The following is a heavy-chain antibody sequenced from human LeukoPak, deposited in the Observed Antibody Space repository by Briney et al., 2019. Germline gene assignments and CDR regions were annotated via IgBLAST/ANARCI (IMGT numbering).Heavy chain of an antibody. Sequence: ASVKVSCKASGGTFSSYAISWVRQAPGQGLEWMGGIIPIFGTANYAQKFQGRVTITADESTRTAYMELSSLRSEDTAVYYCARGVRFLGPPYYYYYMDVWGRGTTVTVSS. CDR1: GGTFSSYA. D-gene: IGHD3-3*01. CDR2: IIPIFGTA. V-gene: IGHV1-69*13. CDR3: ARGVRFLGPPYYYYYMDV. J-gene: IGHJ6*03.